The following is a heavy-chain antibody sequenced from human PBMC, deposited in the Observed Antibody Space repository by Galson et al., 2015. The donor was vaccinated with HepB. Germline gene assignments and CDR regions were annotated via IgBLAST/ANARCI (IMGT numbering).Heavy chain of an antibody. V-gene: IGHV3-74*01. D-gene: IGHD6-19*01. Sequence: SLRLSCAGSGFSFSDRWMHWVRQDIGKGLVWVSRINSDGSTTTYADSVMGRFTISRDNAKNTLYLQMNSLRAEDTAVYYCVRERRELAVAGPFDYWGQGTLSPSPQ. CDR3: VRERRELAVAGPFDY. CDR1: GFSFSDRW. J-gene: IGHJ4*02. CDR2: INSDGSTT.